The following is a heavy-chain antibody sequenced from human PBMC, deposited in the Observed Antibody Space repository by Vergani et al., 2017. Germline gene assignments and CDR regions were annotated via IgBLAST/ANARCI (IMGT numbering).Heavy chain of an antibody. CDR3: ARDNKQLRPRAFDL. V-gene: IGHV4-34*01. CDR2: INDIGTT. J-gene: IGHJ3*01. CDR1: GGSFSVYY. Sequence: QVQLQQWGAGLLKPSETLSLTCGVHGGSFSVYYWSWIRQSPGKGLEWIGAINDIGTTNYNSSLQSRVSMSVDTSKNQFSLTLTSVTAADTAVYYCARDNKQLRPRAFDLWGQGTMVNVSS. D-gene: IGHD4-23*01.